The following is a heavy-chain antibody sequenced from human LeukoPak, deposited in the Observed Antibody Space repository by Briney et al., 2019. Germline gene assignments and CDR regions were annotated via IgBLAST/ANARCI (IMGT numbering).Heavy chain of an antibody. CDR3: ARKTDYYGSGSYRLKRYGMDV. Sequence: GGSLRLSCAASGFTFSSYSMNWVRQAPGKGLEWVSYISSSSSTIYYADSVKGRFTISRDNAKNSLYLQMNSLRAEDTAVYYCARKTDYYGSGSYRLKRYGMDVWGQGTTVTVSS. J-gene: IGHJ6*02. V-gene: IGHV3-48*01. CDR2: ISSSSSTI. D-gene: IGHD3-10*01. CDR1: GFTFSSYS.